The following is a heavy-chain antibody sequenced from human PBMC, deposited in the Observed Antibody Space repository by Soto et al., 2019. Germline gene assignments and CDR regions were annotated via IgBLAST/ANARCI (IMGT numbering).Heavy chain of an antibody. J-gene: IGHJ4*02. D-gene: IGHD3-10*01. CDR1: GYIFTSYY. CDR2: INPFDGSR. Sequence: ASVKVSCKASGYIFTSYYIHWVRQAPGQGLEWMGWINPFDGSRMFAQSFQGRVTMTRDTSTSTVYMEVSSLRSEETAVYYCSRVDPGETSPFDHWGQGTLVTVSS. V-gene: IGHV1-46*03. CDR3: SRVDPGETSPFDH.